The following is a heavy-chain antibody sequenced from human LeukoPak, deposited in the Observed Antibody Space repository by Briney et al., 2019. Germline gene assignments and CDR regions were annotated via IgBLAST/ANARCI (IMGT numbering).Heavy chain of an antibody. CDR3: ARLFTRAWEYRYGMDV. D-gene: IGHD1-26*01. V-gene: IGHV4-39*01. J-gene: IGHJ6*02. CDR1: GGSIRTDGSY. Sequence: SETLSLTCTVSGGSIRTDGSYWAWIRQPPGKGLEWIGSIYIDGITHYNSSLQSRVTLSIDTSKNQFSLKLTSVTAVDTAVFYCARLFTRAWEYRYGMDVWSQGTAVTVSS. CDR2: IYIDGIT.